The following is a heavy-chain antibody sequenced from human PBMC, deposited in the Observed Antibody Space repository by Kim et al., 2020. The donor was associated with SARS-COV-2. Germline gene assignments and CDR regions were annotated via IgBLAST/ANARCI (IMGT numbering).Heavy chain of an antibody. Sequence: SVKGRFTISREYAKNSAYLQMNNLRAEDTAVYYCTSVPELNLGFKDAFDIWGRGTMVTVSS. D-gene: IGHD1-7*01. V-gene: IGHV3-11*04. J-gene: IGHJ3*02. CDR3: TSVPELNLGFKDAFDI.